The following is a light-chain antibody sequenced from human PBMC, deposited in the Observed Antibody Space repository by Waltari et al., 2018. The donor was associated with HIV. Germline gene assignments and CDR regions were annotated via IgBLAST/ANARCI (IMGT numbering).Light chain of an antibody. CDR2: EVT. CDR3: CSYAGSSTFVV. Sequence: QSALTQPASVSGSPGPSITISCTGTSSDGGSYNLVSWYQQYLGKAPKLMIYEVTKRPSGVSHRFSGSKSGNTASLTISGLQAEDEADYYCCSYAGSSTFVVFGGGTKLTVL. V-gene: IGLV2-23*02. CDR1: SSDGGSYNL. J-gene: IGLJ2*01.